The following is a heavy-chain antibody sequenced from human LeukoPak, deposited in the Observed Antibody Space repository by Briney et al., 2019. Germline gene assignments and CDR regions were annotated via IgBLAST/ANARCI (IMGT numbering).Heavy chain of an antibody. V-gene: IGHV3-30*02. CDR1: GFTFSSYW. CDR2: IQYDGSKK. J-gene: IGHJ4*02. D-gene: IGHD3-10*01. CDR3: AKDIGSYYDY. Sequence: GGSLRLSCAASGFTFSSYWMSWVRQAPGKGLEWVTFIQYDGSKKYYADSVKGRFIISRDNSKNTLYLEMNSLRAEDTAVYYCAKDIGSYYDYWGQGILVTVSS.